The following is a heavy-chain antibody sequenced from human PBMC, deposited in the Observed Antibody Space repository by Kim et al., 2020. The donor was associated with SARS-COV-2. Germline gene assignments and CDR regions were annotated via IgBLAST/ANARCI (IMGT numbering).Heavy chain of an antibody. CDR1: GYPFTSYG. CDR3: GRDNVGELLLVGELFRFD. D-gene: IGHD3-10*01. Sequence: GSVKVSCKASGYPFTSYGISWVRQAPGQGLAWMGCISAYNGNINYAQKLQGRGTMTTDTSTSTAHMALRSPRTDYPALYDGGRDNVGELLLVGELFRFD. V-gene: IGHV1-18*01. J-gene: IGHJ4*01. CDR2: ISAYNGNI.